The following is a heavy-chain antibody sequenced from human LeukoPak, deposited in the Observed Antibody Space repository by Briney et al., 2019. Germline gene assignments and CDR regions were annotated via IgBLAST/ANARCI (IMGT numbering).Heavy chain of an antibody. CDR3: ARYVLAVAVSYYYGMDV. J-gene: IGHJ6*02. CDR1: GGTFSSYA. Sequence: ASVKVSCKASGGTFSSYAISWVRQAPGQGLEWMGRIIPILGIANYAQKFQGRVTNTADKSTSTAYMELSSLRSEDTAVYYCARYVLAVAVSYYYGMDVWGQGTTVTVSS. D-gene: IGHD6-19*01. CDR2: IIPILGIA. V-gene: IGHV1-69*04.